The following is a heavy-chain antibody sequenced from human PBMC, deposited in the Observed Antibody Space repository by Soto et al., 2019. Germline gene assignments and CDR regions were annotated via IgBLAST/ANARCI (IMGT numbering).Heavy chain of an antibody. CDR2: IWYDGSNK. V-gene: IGHV3-33*01. Sequence: GWSLRLSCAASVFTFISYGMHWVRQAPGKGLEWVAVIWYDGSNKYYAGSVKGRFTISRDNSKNTLYLRMNSLRAEDTAVYYCARTLYDSSGYHHFQHWGHGTLVTVSS. CDR3: ARTLYDSSGYHHFQH. J-gene: IGHJ1*01. CDR1: VFTFISYG. D-gene: IGHD3-22*01.